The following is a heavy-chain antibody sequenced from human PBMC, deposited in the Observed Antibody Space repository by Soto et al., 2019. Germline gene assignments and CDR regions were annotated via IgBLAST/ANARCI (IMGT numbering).Heavy chain of an antibody. V-gene: IGHV3-30-3*01. Sequence: LGGSLRLSCAASGFTFRSYAMHWVRQAPGKGLEWVAAISYDENNRYYTDSVKGRFTISRDNSKNTLYLQVNSLRAEDTAVYYCARALDTAMASKDNWFDPWGQGTLVTVSS. CDR3: ARALDTAMASKDNWFDP. CDR1: GFTFRSYA. CDR2: ISYDENNR. D-gene: IGHD5-18*01. J-gene: IGHJ5*02.